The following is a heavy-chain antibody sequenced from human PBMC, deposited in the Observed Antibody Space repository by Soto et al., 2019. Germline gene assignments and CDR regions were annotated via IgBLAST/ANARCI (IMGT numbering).Heavy chain of an antibody. Sequence: SETLSRTCTVSGGSINYSYWTCIRQPPGKGLEWIGYISYTGSANYNASLKSRLTISVDTSKNQFSLKLSSVTAADTALYYCARVNYGDYYYGMDVWGQGTTVTVSS. CDR2: ISYTGSA. CDR1: GGSINYSY. J-gene: IGHJ6*02. D-gene: IGHD4-17*01. V-gene: IGHV4-59*01. CDR3: ARVNYGDYYYGMDV.